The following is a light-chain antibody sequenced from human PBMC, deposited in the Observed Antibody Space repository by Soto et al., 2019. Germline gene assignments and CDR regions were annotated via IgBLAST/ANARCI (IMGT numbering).Light chain of an antibody. V-gene: IGKV1-5*03. J-gene: IGKJ1*01. CDR1: QSISSR. CDR2: KAS. CDR3: QQYNSYPWT. Sequence: DIQMTQSPSTLSASVGDRVTITCRASQSISSRLAWYQQKPGKATKLLIYKASSLESGVPSRFSGSGSGTEFTLTISSLQPDDFATYYCQQYNSYPWTFGQGTKVEIK.